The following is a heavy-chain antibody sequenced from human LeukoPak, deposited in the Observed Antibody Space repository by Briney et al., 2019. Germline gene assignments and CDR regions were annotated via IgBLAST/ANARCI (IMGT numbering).Heavy chain of an antibody. CDR2: ISGSGGST. V-gene: IGHV3-23*01. J-gene: IGHJ4*02. CDR3: AKDHYYDSSGYSELYFDY. Sequence: PGGSLRLSCAASGFTFSSYAMSWVRQAPGKGLEWVSAISGSGGSTYYADSVKGRFTISRDNSKNTLYPQMNSLRAEDTAVYYCAKDHYYDSSGYSELYFDYWGQGTLVTVSS. D-gene: IGHD3-22*01. CDR1: GFTFSSYA.